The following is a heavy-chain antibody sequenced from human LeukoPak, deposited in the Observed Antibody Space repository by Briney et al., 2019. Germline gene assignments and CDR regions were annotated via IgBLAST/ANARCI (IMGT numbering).Heavy chain of an antibody. V-gene: IGHV3-21*01. J-gene: IGHJ4*02. CDR2: ISSSSSYI. D-gene: IGHD3-22*01. CDR1: GITLSNYG. CDR3: ARDYYDSSGYYDIYYFDY. Sequence: GGSLRLSCAVSGITLSNYGMSWVRQAPGKGLEWVSSISSSSSYIYYADSVKGRFTISRDNAKNSLYLQMNSLRAEDTAVYYCARDYYDSSGYYDIYYFDYWGQGTLVTVSS.